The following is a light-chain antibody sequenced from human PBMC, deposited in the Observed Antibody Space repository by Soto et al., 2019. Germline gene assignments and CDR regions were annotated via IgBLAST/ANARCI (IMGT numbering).Light chain of an antibody. Sequence: IEMTQTPATLSVSPGERATLSCRASQSVSSNLVWYQHKPGQAPRLLIYGASTRAAGIPARFSGSGSGTDFTLTISRLEPEDFAVYYCQQYGSSGTFGQGTKVDVK. V-gene: IGKV3-15*01. CDR1: QSVSSN. CDR3: QQYGSSGT. J-gene: IGKJ1*01. CDR2: GAS.